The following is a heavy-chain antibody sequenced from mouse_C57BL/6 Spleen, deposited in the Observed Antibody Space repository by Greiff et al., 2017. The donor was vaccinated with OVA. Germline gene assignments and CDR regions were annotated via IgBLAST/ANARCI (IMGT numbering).Heavy chain of an antibody. Sequence: QVQLQQSGAELAKPGASVKLSCKASGYTFTSYWMHWVKQRPGQGLEWIGYINPSSGYTKYNQKFKDKATLTADKSSSTAYMQLSSLTYEDSAVYYCARSVTTVVANFDVWGTGTTVTVSA. CDR1: GYTFTSYW. CDR3: ARSVTTVVANFDV. D-gene: IGHD1-1*01. V-gene: IGHV1-7*01. J-gene: IGHJ1*03. CDR2: INPSSGYT.